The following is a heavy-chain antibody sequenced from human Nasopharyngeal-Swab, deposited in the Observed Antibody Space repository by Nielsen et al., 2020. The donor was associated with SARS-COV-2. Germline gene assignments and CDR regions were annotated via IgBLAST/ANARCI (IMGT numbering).Heavy chain of an antibody. CDR2: ISYDGSNK. CDR3: ARGHNTYCGGDCYSLALDY. Sequence: GGSLRLSCAPSGFTFSSYGMHWVRQAPGKGLEWVAVISYDGSNKYYADSVKGRFTISRDNSKNTLYLQMNSLRAEDTAVYYCARGHNTYCGGDCYSLALDYWGQGTLVTVSS. CDR1: GFTFSSYG. D-gene: IGHD2-21*02. V-gene: IGHV3-30*03. J-gene: IGHJ4*02.